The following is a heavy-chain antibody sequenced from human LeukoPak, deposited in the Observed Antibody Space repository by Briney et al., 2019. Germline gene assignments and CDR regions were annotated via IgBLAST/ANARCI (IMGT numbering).Heavy chain of an antibody. D-gene: IGHD2-15*01. V-gene: IGHV3-7*01. CDR1: GFRFRNHW. Sequence: AGGSLRLSCEASGFRFRNHWMNWVRQAPGKGLEWVANIKEDGSEKYYVDSVKGRFTISRDNARNSLFLQMNSLRAEDTAVYYCARYGLLGISEINGFDNWGQGTMVTVSS. CDR2: IKEDGSEK. J-gene: IGHJ3*02. CDR3: ARYGLLGISEINGFDN.